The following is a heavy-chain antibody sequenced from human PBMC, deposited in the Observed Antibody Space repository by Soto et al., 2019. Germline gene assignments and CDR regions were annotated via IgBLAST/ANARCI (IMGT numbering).Heavy chain of an antibody. CDR2: IKQDGSEK. V-gene: IGHV3-7*03. Sequence: EVQLVESGGGLVQPGGSLRLSCAASGFTFSSYWMSWVRQAPGKGLEWVANIKQDGSEKYYVDSVKGRFTISRDNAKNSLYLQMNSLRAEDTAVYYCATIAVAGIGAIDYWGQGTLVTVSS. CDR3: ATIAVAGIGAIDY. J-gene: IGHJ4*02. CDR1: GFTFSSYW. D-gene: IGHD6-19*01.